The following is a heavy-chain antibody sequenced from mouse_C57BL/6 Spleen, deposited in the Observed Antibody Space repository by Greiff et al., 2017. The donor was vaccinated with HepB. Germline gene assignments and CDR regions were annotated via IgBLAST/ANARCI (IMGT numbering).Heavy chain of an antibody. D-gene: IGHD1-1*01. CDR2: IYPGDGDT. CDR3: ARTLYYYGSSYFDY. J-gene: IGHJ2*01. CDR1: GYAFSSSW. Sequence: VQLQQSGPELVKPGASVKISCKASGYAFSSSWMNWVKQRPGKGLEWIGRIYPGDGDTNYNRKFKGKATLTADKSSSTAYMQLSILTSEDSAVYFCARTLYYYGSSYFDYWGQGTTLTVSS. V-gene: IGHV1-82*01.